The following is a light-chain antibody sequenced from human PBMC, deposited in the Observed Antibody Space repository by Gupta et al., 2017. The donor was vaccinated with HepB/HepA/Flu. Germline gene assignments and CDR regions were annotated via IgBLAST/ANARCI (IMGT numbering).Light chain of an antibody. CDR3: QQDDSTPWT. CDR2: WAS. Sequence: DIVMTQSPDSLAVSLGERATVNCKSSLSVLYRSNNLNYLAWYQLKPRQPPKLLIYWASTRESGVPDRFSGSGSGTDFTLTISSLQAEDVAVYYCQQDDSTPWTFGQGTKVEIK. V-gene: IGKV4-1*01. J-gene: IGKJ1*01. CDR1: LSVLYRSNNLNY.